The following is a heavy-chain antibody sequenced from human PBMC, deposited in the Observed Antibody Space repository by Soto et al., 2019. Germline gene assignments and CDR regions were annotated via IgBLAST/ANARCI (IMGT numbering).Heavy chain of an antibody. Sequence: ASVKVSCKASGYTFTGYYMHWVRQAPGQGLEWMGWINPNSGGTNYAQKFQGRVTMTRDTSISTAYMELGRLRSDDTAVYYCASQYYDSSGYYYDAFDIWGQGTMVTVSS. J-gene: IGHJ3*02. CDR2: INPNSGGT. CDR3: ASQYYDSSGYYYDAFDI. D-gene: IGHD3-22*01. V-gene: IGHV1-2*02. CDR1: GYTFTGYY.